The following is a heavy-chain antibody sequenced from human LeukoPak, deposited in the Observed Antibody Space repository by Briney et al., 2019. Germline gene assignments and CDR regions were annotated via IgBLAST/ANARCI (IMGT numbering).Heavy chain of an antibody. Sequence: GGSLRLSCAASEFTFSSYVMAWVRQAPGKGLEWVSTITPGGSTYYADSVKGRFTISRDNSKNTLYLQMNSLRAEDTAVYYWAREIVFWKTAAGTGAGEYWGQGTLVPVPS. CDR1: EFTFSSYV. CDR3: AREIVFWKTAAGTGAGEY. J-gene: IGHJ4*02. D-gene: IGHD6-13*01. CDR2: ITPGGST. V-gene: IGHV3-66*01.